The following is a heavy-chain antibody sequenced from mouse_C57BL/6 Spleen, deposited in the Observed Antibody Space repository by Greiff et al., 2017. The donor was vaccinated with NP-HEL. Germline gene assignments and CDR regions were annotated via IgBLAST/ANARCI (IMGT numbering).Heavy chain of an antibody. CDR1: GYSITSGYY. J-gene: IGHJ4*01. CDR3: ARGGAPYYYAVDY. Sequence: ESGPGLVKPSQSLSLTCSVTGYSITSGYYWNWIRQFPGNKLEWMGYISYDGSNNYNPSLKNRISITRDTSKNQFFLKLNSVTTEDTATYYCARGGAPYYYAVDYWGQGTSVTVSS. V-gene: IGHV3-6*01. CDR2: ISYDGSN. D-gene: IGHD3-1*01.